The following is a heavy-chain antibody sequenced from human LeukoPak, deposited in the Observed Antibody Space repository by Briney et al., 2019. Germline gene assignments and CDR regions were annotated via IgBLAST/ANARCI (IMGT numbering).Heavy chain of an antibody. CDR2: INPNSGST. CDR1: GYTFTTYY. D-gene: IGHD3-3*01. CDR3: VRRADLDV. V-gene: IGHV1-2*02. Sequence: ASVKVSCKASGYTFTTYYIVWVRQAPGQGLEWMGWINPNSGSTKSAQKFQGRVTMTRDTSISTAYMELSSLTSDDTAVYFCVRRADLDVWGQGTLVTVSS. J-gene: IGHJ1*01.